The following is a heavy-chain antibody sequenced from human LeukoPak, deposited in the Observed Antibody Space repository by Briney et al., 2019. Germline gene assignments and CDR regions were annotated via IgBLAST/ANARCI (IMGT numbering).Heavy chain of an antibody. J-gene: IGHJ4*02. D-gene: IGHD3-3*01. Sequence: SVKVSCKASGGTFTSYAISWVRQAPGQGLEWMGGIIPIFGTANYAQKFQGRVTITADESTSTAYMELSSLRSEDTAVYDCARGLRYDFWSGYYFDYWGQGTLVTVSS. CDR3: ARGLRYDFWSGYYFDY. CDR1: GGTFTSYA. V-gene: IGHV1-69*01. CDR2: IIPIFGTA.